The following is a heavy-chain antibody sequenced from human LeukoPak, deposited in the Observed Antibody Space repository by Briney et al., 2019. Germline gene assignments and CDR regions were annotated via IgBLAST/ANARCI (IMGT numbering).Heavy chain of an antibody. D-gene: IGHD3-22*01. J-gene: IGHJ6*03. Sequence: GGSLRLSRAASGFTFDDYGMSWVRQAPGKGLEWVSGINWNGGSTGYADSVKGRFTISRDNAKNSLYLQMNSLRAEDTALYYCARDNALNYYDSSGYYYYYYYMDVWGKGTTVTVSS. V-gene: IGHV3-20*04. CDR3: ARDNALNYYDSSGYYYYYYYMDV. CDR1: GFTFDDYG. CDR2: INWNGGST.